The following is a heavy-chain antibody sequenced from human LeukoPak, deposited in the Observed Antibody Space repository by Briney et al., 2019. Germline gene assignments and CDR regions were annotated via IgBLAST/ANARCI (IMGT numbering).Heavy chain of an antibody. D-gene: IGHD2-15*01. Sequence: PPETLSLTCTVSGGSMSSGSYYWSWIRQPAGKGLEWIGRIYTSGSTNYNRSLKSRVTISIDTSKNQFSLKLSSVTAADTAVYYCARGPHCSGGSCHSVSDYWGQGTLVTVSS. CDR2: IYTSGST. CDR3: ARGPHCSGGSCHSVSDY. J-gene: IGHJ4*02. CDR1: GGSMSSGSYY. V-gene: IGHV4-61*02.